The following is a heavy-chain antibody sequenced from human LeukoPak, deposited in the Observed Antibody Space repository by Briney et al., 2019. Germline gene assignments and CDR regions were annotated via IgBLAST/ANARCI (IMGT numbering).Heavy chain of an antibody. J-gene: IGHJ3*02. D-gene: IGHD3-16*02. CDR2: IFHSGST. Sequence: SETLSLTXAVSGYSIRSDYYWGRIRQHPGKGLECIGTIFHSGSTYYNPSLKSRITILVDTSKNQFSLKLSSVTAADTAVYYCARHSQWGVIPWAFDIWGQGTMVTVSS. CDR1: GYSIRSDYY. V-gene: IGHV4-38-2*01. CDR3: ARHSQWGVIPWAFDI.